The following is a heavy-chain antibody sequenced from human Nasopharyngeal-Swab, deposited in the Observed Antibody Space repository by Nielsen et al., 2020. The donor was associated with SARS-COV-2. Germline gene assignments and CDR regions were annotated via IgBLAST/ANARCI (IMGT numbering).Heavy chain of an antibody. J-gene: IGHJ4*02. CDR3: ARDRGIYEYYFDY. CDR2: INAGNGNT. Sequence: WVRHAPGQRLEWMGWINAGNGNTKYSQKFQGRVTITRDTSASTAYMELSSLRSEDTAVYYCARDRGIYEYYFDYWGQGTLVTVSS. V-gene: IGHV1-3*01. D-gene: IGHD5/OR15-5a*01.